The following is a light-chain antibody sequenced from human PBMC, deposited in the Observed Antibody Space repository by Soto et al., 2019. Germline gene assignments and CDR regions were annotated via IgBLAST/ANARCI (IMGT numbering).Light chain of an antibody. CDR3: LSARRLNR. Sequence: DIQLILYNYTLSASLGDRFTITCRASQRISRYLAWYQQKPGEAPKLLIYDASSLQSGVPSRFSGSGSGTEFSLSFACLQHDDIRTCCCLSARRLNRFAPGSKVDV. CDR1: QRISRY. CDR2: DAS. V-gene: IGKV1-5*01. J-gene: IGKJ3*01.